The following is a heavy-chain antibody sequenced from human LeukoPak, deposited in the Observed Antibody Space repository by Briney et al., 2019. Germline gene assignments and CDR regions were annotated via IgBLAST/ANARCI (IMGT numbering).Heavy chain of an antibody. CDR1: GYSISSGYY. Sequence: SETLSLTCTVSGYSISSGYYWGWIRQPPGKGLEWIGSIYHSGSTYYNPSLKSRVTISVDTSKNQFSLKLSSVTAADTAVYYCAIDLGIAAADPFDYWGQGTLVTVSS. V-gene: IGHV4-38-2*02. J-gene: IGHJ4*02. D-gene: IGHD6-13*01. CDR3: AIDLGIAAADPFDY. CDR2: IYHSGST.